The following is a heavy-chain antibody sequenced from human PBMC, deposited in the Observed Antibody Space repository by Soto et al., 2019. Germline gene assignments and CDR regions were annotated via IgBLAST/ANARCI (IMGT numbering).Heavy chain of an antibody. CDR3: ARDPNYSRVFGNRFDS. CDR1: GYTFAHDG. J-gene: IGHJ5*01. V-gene: IGHV1-18*04. D-gene: IGHD1-7*01. Sequence: ASVKVSCKASGYTFAHDGISWVRQAPGQGLEWMGWISGNNGATNYAPKMQGRVTMTIDTSTDTAYMDLRSLTSDDTAVYFCARDPNYSRVFGNRFDSWGQGNLVTVSS. CDR2: ISGNNGAT.